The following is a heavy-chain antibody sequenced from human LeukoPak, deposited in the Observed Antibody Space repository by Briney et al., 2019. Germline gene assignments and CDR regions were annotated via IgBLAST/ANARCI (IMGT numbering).Heavy chain of an antibody. Sequence: KPSETLSLTCSVSGGSINNNDYYWRWIRQPPGKGLEWIGYIYHSGITYYNPSLKSRVTISVDRSKNQFSLKLSSVTAADTAVYYCASVSMRASIAAAGPVNAFDIWGQGTMVTVSS. D-gene: IGHD6-13*01. V-gene: IGHV4-30-2*01. CDR2: IYHSGIT. CDR1: GGSINNNDYY. CDR3: ASVSMRASIAAAGPVNAFDI. J-gene: IGHJ3*02.